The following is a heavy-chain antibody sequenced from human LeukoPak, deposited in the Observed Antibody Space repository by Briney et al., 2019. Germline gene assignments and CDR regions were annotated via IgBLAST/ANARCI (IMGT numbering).Heavy chain of an antibody. J-gene: IGHJ5*02. D-gene: IGHD3-10*01. CDR2: IYYSGST. Sequence: TSETLSLTCTVSGGSISSYYWSWIRQPPGKGLEWIGYIYYSGSTNYNPSLKSRVTISVDTSKNQFSLKLSSVTAADTAVYYCARLPSPRSGSYYNPWGQGTLVTVSS. V-gene: IGHV4-59*08. CDR3: ARLPSPRSGSYYNP. CDR1: GGSISSYY.